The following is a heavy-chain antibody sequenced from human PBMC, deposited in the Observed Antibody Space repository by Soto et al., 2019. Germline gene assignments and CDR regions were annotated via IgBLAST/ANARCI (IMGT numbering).Heavy chain of an antibody. CDR2: IYPGDSDT. D-gene: IGHD2-15*01. CDR1: GYSFTSYW. J-gene: IGHJ6*02. V-gene: IGHV5-51*01. CDR3: ARLSGYCSGGSCYSKYYYYYYGMDV. Sequence: PGESLKISCKGSGYSFTSYWIGWVRQMPGKGLEWMGIIYPGDSDTRYSPSFQGQVTISADKSISTAYLQWSSLKASDTAMYYCARLSGYCSGGSCYSKYYYYYYGMDVWGQGTTVTVSS.